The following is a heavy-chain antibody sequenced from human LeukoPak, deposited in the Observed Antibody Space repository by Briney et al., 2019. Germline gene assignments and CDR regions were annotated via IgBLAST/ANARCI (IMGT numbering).Heavy chain of an antibody. Sequence: GGSLRLSCAASGFTFSTYTMNWVRQAPGKGLEWVSSISSSSTYIYYADSVKGRFTISRDNAKNSLYLQMNSLRAEDTAVYYCERDEVYREQYYFDYWGQGTLVTVSS. CDR2: ISSSSTYI. V-gene: IGHV3-21*01. CDR3: ERDEVYREQYYFDY. CDR1: GFTFSTYT. J-gene: IGHJ4*02. D-gene: IGHD1/OR15-1a*01.